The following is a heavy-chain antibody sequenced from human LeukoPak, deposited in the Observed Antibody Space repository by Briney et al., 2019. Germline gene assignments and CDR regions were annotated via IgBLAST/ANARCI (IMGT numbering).Heavy chain of an antibody. CDR3: ARDGYFGSDSVTGAGALGDYYMDV. CDR1: GFTFSSFP. CDR2: ISSSSSYI. D-gene: IGHD3-9*01. V-gene: IGHV3-21*01. J-gene: IGHJ6*03. Sequence: GGSLRLSCAASGFTFSSFPMNWVRQAPGKGLEWVSSISSSSSYIHYSDSVKGRFTISRDNSKNTLYLQMNSLRAEDTALYYCARDGYFGSDSVTGAGALGDYYMDVWGKGTTVTVSS.